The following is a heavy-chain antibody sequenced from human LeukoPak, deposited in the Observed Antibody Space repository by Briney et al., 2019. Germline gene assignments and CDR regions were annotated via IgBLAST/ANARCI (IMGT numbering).Heavy chain of an antibody. CDR3: AKGGDSSGYSDY. CDR1: GFTFDDYT. D-gene: IGHD3-22*01. CDR2: ISWDGGST. J-gene: IGHJ4*02. Sequence: GGSLRLSCAASGFTFDDYTIHWVRQAPGKGLEWVSLISWDGGSTNYADSVKGRFTISRDNSKNSLYLQMNSQRIEDTALYYCAKGGDSSGYSDYWGQGTLVTVSS. V-gene: IGHV3-43*01.